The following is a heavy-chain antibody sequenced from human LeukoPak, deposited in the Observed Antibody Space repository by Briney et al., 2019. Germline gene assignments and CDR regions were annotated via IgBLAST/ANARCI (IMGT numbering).Heavy chain of an antibody. V-gene: IGHV3-23*01. J-gene: IGHJ4*02. CDR1: GFTFSSYA. CDR2: ISGSGGST. CDR3: ASGSSGYYSSSDY. D-gene: IGHD3-22*01. Sequence: GGSLSLSCAASGFTFSSYAISWVRQAPGKGLEWVSAISGSGGSTYYADSVKGRFTISRDNSKNTLYLQMNSLRAEDTAVYYCASGSSGYYSSSDYWGQGTLVTVSS.